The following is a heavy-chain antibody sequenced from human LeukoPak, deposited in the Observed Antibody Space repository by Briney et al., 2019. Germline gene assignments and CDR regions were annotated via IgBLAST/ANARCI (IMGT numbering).Heavy chain of an antibody. Sequence: PGGSLRLSCAASGFTFSSYAMSWVRQAPGKGLEWVAVISGSGGTTYYADSVKGRFTISRDNSKNTVDLQMESLRAEDTAVYYCTAGIWFGALWGLRWGQGTLVTVSS. CDR1: GFTFSSYA. CDR2: ISGSGGTT. D-gene: IGHD3-10*01. V-gene: IGHV3-23*01. J-gene: IGHJ4*02. CDR3: TAGIWFGALWGLR.